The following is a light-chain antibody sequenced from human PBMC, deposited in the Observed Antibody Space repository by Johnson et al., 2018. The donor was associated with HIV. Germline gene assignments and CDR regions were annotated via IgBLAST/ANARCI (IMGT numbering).Light chain of an antibody. J-gene: IGLJ1*01. CDR2: ENN. CDR1: SSNIGNNY. V-gene: IGLV1-51*02. CDR3: GTWDSSLSAL. Sequence: QAVLTQPPSVSAAPGQKVTISCSGSSSNIGNNYVSWYQQLPGTAPKLLIYENNKRPSGIPDRFSGSKSGTSATLGITGLQTGDEADYYCGTWDSSLSALFGTCTKATVL.